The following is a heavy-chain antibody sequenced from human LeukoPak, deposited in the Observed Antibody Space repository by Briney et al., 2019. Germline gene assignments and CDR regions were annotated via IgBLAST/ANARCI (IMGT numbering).Heavy chain of an antibody. D-gene: IGHD7-27*01. CDR1: GGSISSYY. CDR3: ARGGTGHLDY. CDR2: IYYSGST. J-gene: IGHJ4*02. Sequence: SETLSLTCTVSGGSISSYYWSWIRQPPGKGLEWIGYIYYSGSTNYNPSLKSRVTISVDTSKNQFSLKLSSVTAADTAVYYCARGGTGHLDYWGQGTLVTVSS. V-gene: IGHV4-59*08.